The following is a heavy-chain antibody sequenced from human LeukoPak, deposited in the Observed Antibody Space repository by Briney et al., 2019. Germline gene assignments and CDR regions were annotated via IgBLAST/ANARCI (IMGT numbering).Heavy chain of an antibody. J-gene: IGHJ4*02. CDR1: WFPLKSNY. D-gene: IGHD3-9*01. V-gene: IGHV3-53*01. CDR3: ARDLLDGGDY. Sequence: GSLELSWSGSWFPLKSNYINLGRQAPGEGLEWVSVIYSGGSTYYADSVKGRFTISRDNSKNTLYLQMNSLRAEDTAVYYCARDLLDGGDYWGQGTLVTVSS. CDR2: IYSGGST.